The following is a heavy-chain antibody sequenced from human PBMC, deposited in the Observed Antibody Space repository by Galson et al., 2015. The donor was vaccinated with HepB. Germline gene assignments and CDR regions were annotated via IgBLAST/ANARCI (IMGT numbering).Heavy chain of an antibody. V-gene: IGHV3-13*01. Sequence: SLRLSCAASGFTFSRYDMHWVRQRTGEGLEWVSAIGTAGDTYYQGSVKGRFTISRENAKNTLYLQMNSLRAGDTAVYYCARGTGLTESGPFFGGMDVWGQGTTVTVSS. CDR1: GFTFSRYD. J-gene: IGHJ6*02. CDR2: IGTAGDT. CDR3: ARGTGLTESGPFFGGMDV. D-gene: IGHD6-19*01.